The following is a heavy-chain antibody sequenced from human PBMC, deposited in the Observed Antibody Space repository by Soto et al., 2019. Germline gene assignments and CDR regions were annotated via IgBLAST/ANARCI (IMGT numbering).Heavy chain of an antibody. CDR1: GGSISSYY. V-gene: IGHV4-59*01. J-gene: IGHJ6*02. D-gene: IGHD3-16*01. CDR2: IYYSGST. CDR3: ARGDYYYGMDV. Sequence: QVQLQESGPGLVKPSETLSLTCTVSGGSISSYYWSWIRQPPGKGLEWIGYIYYSGSTNYNPSLKSRVTISVDTSKNQFSLKLSSVTAADTAVYDCARGDYYYGMDVWGQGTTVTVSS.